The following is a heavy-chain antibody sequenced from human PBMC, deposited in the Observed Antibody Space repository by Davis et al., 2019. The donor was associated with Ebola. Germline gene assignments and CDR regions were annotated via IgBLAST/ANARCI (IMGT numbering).Heavy chain of an antibody. CDR3: ARPFSDFWNGDSYYGMDV. Sequence: AASVKVSCKPSGYRFTSYGVAWVRQAPGQGLEWMGWISAYNGRTHYAQNLQGRVTMTTDTSASIAYMELRSLRSDDTAVYYCARPFSDFWNGDSYYGMDVWGQGTTVTVSS. V-gene: IGHV1-18*04. CDR2: ISAYNGRT. D-gene: IGHD3-3*01. CDR1: GYRFTSYG. J-gene: IGHJ6*02.